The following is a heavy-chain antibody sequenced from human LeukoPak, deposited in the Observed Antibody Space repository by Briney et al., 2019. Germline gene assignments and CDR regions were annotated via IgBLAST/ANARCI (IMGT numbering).Heavy chain of an antibody. Sequence: SETLSLTCAVYGGSFSGYYWSWIRQPPGKGLEWIGEINHSGSTNYNPSLKSRVTISVDTSKNQFSLKLSSVTAADTAVYYCASENSIVGATRGHYWGQGTLVTVSS. CDR2: INHSGST. J-gene: IGHJ4*02. CDR3: ASENSIVGATRGHY. V-gene: IGHV4-34*01. D-gene: IGHD1-26*01. CDR1: GGSFSGYY.